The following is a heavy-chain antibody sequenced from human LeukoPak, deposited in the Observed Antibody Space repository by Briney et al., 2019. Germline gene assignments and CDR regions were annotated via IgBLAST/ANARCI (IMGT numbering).Heavy chain of an antibody. CDR3: AKDGDGGSYYVLFDY. Sequence: GGSLRLSCTASGFTFSSYAMSWVRQAPGKGLEWVSVISGSGGNTYYADSVKGRFTISRDNSKSTLFLQMNSLRDEDTAVYYCAKDGDGGSYYVLFDYWGQGALVTVSS. J-gene: IGHJ4*02. CDR2: ISGSGGNT. CDR1: GFTFSSYA. D-gene: IGHD1-26*01. V-gene: IGHV3-23*01.